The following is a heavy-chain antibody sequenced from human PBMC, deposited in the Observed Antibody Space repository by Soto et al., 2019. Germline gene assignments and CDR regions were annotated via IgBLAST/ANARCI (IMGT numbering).Heavy chain of an antibody. CDR1: GDSISSSNNY. D-gene: IGHD3-16*01. Sequence: SETLSLTCTVSGDSISSSNNYWGWIRQPPGKGLEWIGSIYYSGNIHYNPSLKSRVTISVDTTKNQLSLKLNSVTAADTAVYFCARLGGYGWFDPWGQGALVT. CDR3: ARLGGYGWFDP. J-gene: IGHJ5*02. CDR2: IYYSGNI. V-gene: IGHV4-39*01.